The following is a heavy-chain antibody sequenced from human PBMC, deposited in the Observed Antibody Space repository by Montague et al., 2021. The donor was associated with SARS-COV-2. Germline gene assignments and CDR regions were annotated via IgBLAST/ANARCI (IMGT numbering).Heavy chain of an antibody. CDR2: ISWNSGSL. J-gene: IGHJ4*02. D-gene: IGHD6-13*01. CDR1: GFPFDEHA. CDR3: AKGPRHDVASGLDH. Sequence: SLRLSCAASGFPFDEHAMFWVRQAPGKGLEWVSGISWNSGSLGYADSLKGRFTVSRDNAKNSLHLQMNSLRPDDTALYYCAKGPRHDVASGLDHWGQGTLVTVSS. V-gene: IGHV3-9*01.